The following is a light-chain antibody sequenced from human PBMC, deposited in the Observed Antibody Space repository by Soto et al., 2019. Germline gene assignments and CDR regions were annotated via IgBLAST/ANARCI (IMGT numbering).Light chain of an antibody. CDR2: KAS. J-gene: IGKJ1*01. CDR3: QHYNSYSGA. CDR1: QTISSW. Sequence: DIPMTQPPSTLSGSLRDRVTITCRASQTISSWLAWYQQKPGKAPKLLIYKASTLKSGVPSRFSGSGSGTEFTLTIISRQPDDFATYYCQHYNSYSGAFGQGTKVDIK. V-gene: IGKV1-5*03.